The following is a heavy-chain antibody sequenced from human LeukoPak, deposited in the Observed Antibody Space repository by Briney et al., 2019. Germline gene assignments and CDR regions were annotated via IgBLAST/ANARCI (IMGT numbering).Heavy chain of an antibody. CDR1: GFTFSIYG. D-gene: IGHD6-19*01. Sequence: PGGSLRLSCATSGFTFSIYGIHWVRQAPGKGLEWVAFVRNDGFNTYYAGSVKGRFTISRDNSKNTVFLQMNSLRAEDTALYYCAAGDRNGWYFDYWGQGTLVTVSS. V-gene: IGHV3-30*02. CDR2: VRNDGFNT. J-gene: IGHJ4*02. CDR3: AAGDRNGWYFDY.